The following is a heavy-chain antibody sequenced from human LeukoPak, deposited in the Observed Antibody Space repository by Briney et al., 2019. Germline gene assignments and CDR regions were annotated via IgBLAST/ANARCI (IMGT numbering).Heavy chain of an antibody. V-gene: IGHV4-59*01. CDR2: IYYSGST. CDR3: AREPGFDSSGYLNWFDP. J-gene: IGHJ5*02. CDR1: GGSISSYY. D-gene: IGHD3-22*01. Sequence: SETLSLTCTVSGGSISSYYWSWIRQPPGKGLEWIGCIYYSGSTKYNPSLKSRVTISVDTSKNQLSLKLSSVTAADTAVYYCAREPGFDSSGYLNWFDPWGQGTLVTVSS.